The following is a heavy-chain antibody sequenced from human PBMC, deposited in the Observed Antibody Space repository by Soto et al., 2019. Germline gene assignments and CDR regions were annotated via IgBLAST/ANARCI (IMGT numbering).Heavy chain of an antibody. Sequence: EVQLVESGGGLVQPGGSLRLSCAASGFTFSSYDMHWVRQATGKGLEWVSAIGTAVDTYYPGSVKGRFTISRENAKTSLYLQINSLRAGDTAVYYCAIDLPNRGWAFDLWGRGTLVTVSS. CDR2: IGTAVDT. V-gene: IGHV3-13*01. CDR3: AIDLPNRGWAFDL. CDR1: GFTFSSYD. J-gene: IGHJ2*01. D-gene: IGHD6-19*01.